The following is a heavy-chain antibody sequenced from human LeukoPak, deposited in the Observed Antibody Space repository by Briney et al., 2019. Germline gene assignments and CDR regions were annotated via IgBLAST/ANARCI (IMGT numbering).Heavy chain of an antibody. Sequence: ASVKVSCKASGGTFSSYAISWVRQAPGQGLEWMGGIIPIFGTANYAQKFQGRVTITADESTSTAYMELSSLRSEDTAVYYCAREVKDRRGYNWFDPWGQGTLVTVSS. CDR1: GGTFSSYA. J-gene: IGHJ5*02. CDR2: IIPIFGTA. D-gene: IGHD3-16*01. V-gene: IGHV1-69*13. CDR3: AREVKDRRGYNWFDP.